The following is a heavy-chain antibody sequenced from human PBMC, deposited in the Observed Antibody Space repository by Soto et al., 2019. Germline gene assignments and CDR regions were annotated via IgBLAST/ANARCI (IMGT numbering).Heavy chain of an antibody. J-gene: IGHJ4*02. Sequence: PSETLSLTCTVSGGYISPYYWSWIRQPPGKGLEWIGFIYYSGSTNNNPSLKSRITISVDTSKNQFSLKLSSVTAADTAVYYCARSNYFDYWGQGTLVTVSS. CDR1: GGYISPYY. CDR3: ARSNYFDY. CDR2: IYYSGST. V-gene: IGHV4-59*01.